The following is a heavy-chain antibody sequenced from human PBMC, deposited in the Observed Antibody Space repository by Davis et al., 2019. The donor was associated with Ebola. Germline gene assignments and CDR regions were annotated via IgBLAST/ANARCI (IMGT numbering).Heavy chain of an antibody. CDR3: ARGRSYYYDSSGGPDDY. CDR1: GYTFTSYG. V-gene: IGHV1-18*04. Sequence: AASVKVSCKASGYTFTSYGISWVRQAPGQGLEWMGWISAYNGNTNYAQKLQGRVTMTTDTSTSTAYMELRSLRSDDTAVYYCARGRSYYYDSSGGPDDYWGQGTLVTVSS. J-gene: IGHJ4*02. CDR2: ISAYNGNT. D-gene: IGHD3-22*01.